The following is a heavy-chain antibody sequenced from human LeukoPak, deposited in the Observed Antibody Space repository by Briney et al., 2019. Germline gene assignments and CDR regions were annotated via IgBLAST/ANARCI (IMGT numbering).Heavy chain of an antibody. D-gene: IGHD1-26*01. V-gene: IGHV3-43*01. CDR3: AKDLPDSGSYPAFDF. J-gene: IGHJ4*02. Sequence: GGSLRLSCAASGFTFDGYTMHWVRQAPGKGLEWVSLISWDGGSTYYADSVKGRFTISRDNTKNSLYLQMNSLRTEDTALYYCAKDLPDSGSYPAFDFWGQGTLVTVSS. CDR1: GFTFDGYT. CDR2: ISWDGGST.